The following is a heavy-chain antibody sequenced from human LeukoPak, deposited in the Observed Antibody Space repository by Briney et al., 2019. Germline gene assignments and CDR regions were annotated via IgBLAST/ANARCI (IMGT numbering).Heavy chain of an antibody. D-gene: IGHD3-10*02. J-gene: IGHJ6*04. CDR3: AELGITMIGGV. V-gene: IGHV3-48*03. CDR1: GFTFSSYE. CDR2: ISSSGSTI. Sequence: GGSQRLSCAASGFTFSSYEMNWVRQAPGKGLEWVSYISSSGSTIYYADSVKGRFTISRDNAKNSLYLQMNSLRAEDTAVYYCAELGITMIGGVWGKGTTVTIFS.